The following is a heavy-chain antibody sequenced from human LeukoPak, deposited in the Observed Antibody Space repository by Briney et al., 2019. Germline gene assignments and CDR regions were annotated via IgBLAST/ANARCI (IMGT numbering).Heavy chain of an antibody. D-gene: IGHD6-13*01. CDR3: ARHHRYTSSTLDY. J-gene: IGHJ4*02. CDR1: GYNFINYW. CDR2: ISPGDSDT. Sequence: GESLKISCKGSGYNFINYWIGWVRQMPGKGLEWMGIISPGDSDTRYSPSLQGQVTISADKSISTAYLQWSSLKASDTAMYYCARHHRYTSSTLDYRGQGTLSPSPQ. V-gene: IGHV5-51*01.